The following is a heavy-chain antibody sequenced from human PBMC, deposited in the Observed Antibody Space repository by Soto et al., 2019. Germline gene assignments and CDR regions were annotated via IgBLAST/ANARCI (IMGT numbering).Heavy chain of an antibody. D-gene: IGHD6-19*01. Sequence: GGSLRLSCAASGFNFSDHYMSWIRQAPGKGLEWVSYISGSSRYTNFADSVKGRFTISRDNAKNPLYLQMNSLRAEDTAVYYCARHTSGWHYYDYWGQGTPVTVSS. V-gene: IGHV3-11*06. CDR1: GFNFSDHY. CDR2: ISGSSRYT. J-gene: IGHJ4*02. CDR3: ARHTSGWHYYDY.